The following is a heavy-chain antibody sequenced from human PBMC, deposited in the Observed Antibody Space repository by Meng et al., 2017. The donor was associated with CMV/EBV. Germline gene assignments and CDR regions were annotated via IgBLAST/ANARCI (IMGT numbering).Heavy chain of an antibody. CDR1: GYTFTSYD. J-gene: IGHJ4*02. V-gene: IGHV1-8*03. CDR3: AKDQPYDFWSY. Sequence: ASVKVSCKASGYTFTSYDINWVRQATGQGLEWMGWMSPNSGNTGYAQKFQGRVTITRNTSISTAYMELSSLRAEDTAVYYCAKDQPYDFWSYWGQGTLVTVSS. CDR2: MSPNSGNT. D-gene: IGHD3-3*01.